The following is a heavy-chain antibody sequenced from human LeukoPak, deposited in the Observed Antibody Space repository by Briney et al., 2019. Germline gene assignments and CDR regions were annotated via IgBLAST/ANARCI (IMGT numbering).Heavy chain of an antibody. CDR1: GYTFTDYD. CDR2: INPNSGGT. V-gene: IGHV1-2*02. D-gene: IGHD2-2*01. Sequence: ASVKLSCKASGYTFTDYDIHWVRQAPGQGLEWMAWINPNSGGTYYAQNFQDRITLTRDTSISTAYMELNRLRSDDTAIYYCARANALYCSSTSCLFDYWGQGPLVSVSS. J-gene: IGHJ4*02. CDR3: ARANALYCSSTSCLFDY.